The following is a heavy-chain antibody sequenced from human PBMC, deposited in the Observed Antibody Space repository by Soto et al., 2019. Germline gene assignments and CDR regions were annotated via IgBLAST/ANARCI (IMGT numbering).Heavy chain of an antibody. D-gene: IGHD6-19*01. J-gene: IGHJ5*02. V-gene: IGHV5-10-1*01. CDR1: GYSFTSYW. CDR2: IDPSDSYT. CDR3: ARHRQWLPPFHP. Sequence: GESLKISCKGSGYSFTSYWISWVRQMPGKGLEWMGRIDPSDSYTNYSPSFQGHVTISADKSISTAYLQWSSLKASDTAMYYCARHRQWLPPFHPWGQGTVVTVS.